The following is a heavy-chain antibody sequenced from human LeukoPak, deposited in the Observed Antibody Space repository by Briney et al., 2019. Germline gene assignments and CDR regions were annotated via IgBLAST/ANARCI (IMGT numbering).Heavy chain of an antibody. Sequence: GGSLRLSCAASGFTFSSYWMNWVRQAPGKGLEWISLISSSSTYIYYADSVKGRFTISRDNAKNSLYLQMNSLRAEDTALYYCAKSQVAARGYYYYGMDVWGQGTTVTVSS. CDR2: ISSSSTYI. CDR3: AKSQVAARGYYYYGMDV. J-gene: IGHJ6*02. V-gene: IGHV3-21*04. D-gene: IGHD2-15*01. CDR1: GFTFSSYW.